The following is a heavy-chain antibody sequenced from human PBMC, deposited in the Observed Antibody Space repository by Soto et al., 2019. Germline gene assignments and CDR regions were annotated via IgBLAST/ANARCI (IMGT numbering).Heavy chain of an antibody. CDR3: TTDYPNNWNWPS. CDR1: GFTFSSYA. V-gene: IGHV3-23*01. D-gene: IGHD1-7*01. J-gene: IGHJ4*02. Sequence: SLRLSCAASGFTFSSYAMSWVRQAPGKGLEWVSAISGSGGSTYYADSVKGRFTISRDNSKNTLYLQMNSLKTEDTAVYYCTTDYPNNWNWPSWGQGTLVTVS. CDR2: ISGSGGST.